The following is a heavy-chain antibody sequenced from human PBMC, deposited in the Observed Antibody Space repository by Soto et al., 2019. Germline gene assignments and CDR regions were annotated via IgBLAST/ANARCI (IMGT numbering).Heavy chain of an antibody. D-gene: IGHD3-22*01. J-gene: IGHJ3*02. Sequence: QVQLVESGGGLVKPGGSLRLSCAASGFTFSDHYMTWIRQAPGKGLEWISYIGSSSSYTNYADSVKGRFTISRDNAKNSLYLQMNSLRAEDTAVYYCASRDSSGFDAFDIWGQGTMVTVSS. CDR3: ASRDSSGFDAFDI. CDR1: GFTFSDHY. CDR2: IGSSSSYT. V-gene: IGHV3-11*06.